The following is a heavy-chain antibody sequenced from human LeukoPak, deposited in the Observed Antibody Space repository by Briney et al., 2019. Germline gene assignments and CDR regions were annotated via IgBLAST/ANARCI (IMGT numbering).Heavy chain of an antibody. V-gene: IGHV3-74*01. Sequence: QPGGSLRLSCAASGFTVSSNYMSWVRQAPGKGLVWVSRINTDGTSTTYADSVKGRFTISRDNAKNTLYLHMNSLRAEDTAVYYCARGGMVATVWGQGTLVTVSS. CDR1: GFTVSSNY. D-gene: IGHD5-12*01. CDR2: INTDGTST. CDR3: ARGGMVATV. J-gene: IGHJ4*02.